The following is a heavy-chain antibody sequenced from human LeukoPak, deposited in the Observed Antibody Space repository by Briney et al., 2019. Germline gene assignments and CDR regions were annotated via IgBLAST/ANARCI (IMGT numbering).Heavy chain of an antibody. J-gene: IGHJ6*03. CDR2: INWNGGSI. V-gene: IGHV3-20*04. D-gene: IGHD3-16*01. CDR1: GFTFDDYG. CDR3: ARVGAKGGDYYYYMDV. Sequence: GGSLRLSCAASGFTFDDYGMSWVRQAPGKGLEWVSGINWNGGSIGYADSVKGRFTISRDNAKNSLYLQMNSLRAEDTALYYCARVGAKGGDYYYYMDVWGKGTTVTVSS.